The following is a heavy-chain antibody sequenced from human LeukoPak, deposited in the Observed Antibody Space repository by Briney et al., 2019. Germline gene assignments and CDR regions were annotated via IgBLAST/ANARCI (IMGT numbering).Heavy chain of an antibody. CDR3: ATTFPAYCGGQCYLDY. V-gene: IGHV3-23*01. Sequence: GGSLRPSCAASGSTFSDYGTSWVRQSPGKGLEWVSTISSTGASTFYADSVRGRFTISRDNSKNTVTLHMTGLRAGDTAVYYCATTFPAYCGGQCYLDYWGPGTLVTVSS. CDR1: GSTFSDYG. D-gene: IGHD2-21*01. J-gene: IGHJ4*02. CDR2: ISSTGAST.